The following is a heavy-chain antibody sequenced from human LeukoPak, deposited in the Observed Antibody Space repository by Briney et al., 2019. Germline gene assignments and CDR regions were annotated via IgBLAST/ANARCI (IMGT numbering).Heavy chain of an antibody. CDR1: GYSISSGYY. V-gene: IGHV4-38-2*02. D-gene: IGHD6-13*01. Sequence: SETLSLTCTVSGYSISSGYYWGWIRQPPGKGLEWIGSIDHSGSTNYNPSLKSRVTISIDTSKNQFSQKLSSVTAADTAVYYCARGRYSSSWYRWGYFDYWGQGTLVTVSS. CDR2: IDHSGST. CDR3: ARGRYSSSWYRWGYFDY. J-gene: IGHJ4*02.